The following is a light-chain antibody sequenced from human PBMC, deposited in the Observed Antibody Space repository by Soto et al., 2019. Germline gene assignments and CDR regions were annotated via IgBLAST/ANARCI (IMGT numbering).Light chain of an antibody. Sequence: GTVALWHGERATXSCRASQTLRNNHLAWYQQGGGQAPGVVIYDGCIRASGMGGRFSARGYGTDLTLTAPTLGAGDVAVYYCDQFSGYPLAFGGGTKFDI. CDR2: DGC. V-gene: IGKV3-20*01. J-gene: IGKJ4*01. CDR1: QTLRNNH. CDR3: DQFSGYPLA.